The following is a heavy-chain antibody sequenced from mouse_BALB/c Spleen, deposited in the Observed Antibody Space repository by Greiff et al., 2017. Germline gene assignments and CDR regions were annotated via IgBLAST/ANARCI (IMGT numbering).Heavy chain of an antibody. Sequence: EVQLVESGAELVKPGASVKLSCTASGFNIKDTYMHWVKQRPEQGLEWIGRIDPANGNTKNDPKFQGKATITADTSSNTAYLQLSSLTSEDTAVYYCARFYYYAMDYWGQGTSVTVSS. CDR2: IDPANGNT. J-gene: IGHJ4*01. CDR1: GFNIKDTY. V-gene: IGHV14-3*02. CDR3: ARFYYYAMDY.